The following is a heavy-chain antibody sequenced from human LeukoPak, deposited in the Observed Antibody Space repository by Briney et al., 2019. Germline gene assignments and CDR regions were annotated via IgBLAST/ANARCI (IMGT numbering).Heavy chain of an antibody. Sequence: PGGSLRLSCAASGLTFSNAWMSWVRQAPGKGLEWVGRIKSKTDGGTTDYGAPVKGRFIISRDDSKNTLYLQMNGLKIEDTAVYSCITDPGEWEPIWGQGTMVTVSS. CDR3: ITDPGEWEPI. V-gene: IGHV3-15*01. J-gene: IGHJ3*02. CDR1: GLTFSNAW. D-gene: IGHD1-26*01. CDR2: IKSKTDGGTT.